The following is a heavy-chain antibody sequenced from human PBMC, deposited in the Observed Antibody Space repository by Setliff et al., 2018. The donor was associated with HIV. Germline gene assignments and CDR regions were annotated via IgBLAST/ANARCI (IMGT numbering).Heavy chain of an antibody. CDR3: ARSNSIKGYSYGPDAFDI. D-gene: IGHD5-18*01. J-gene: IGHJ3*02. Sequence: SETLSLTCTVSGGSFSTYYWSWIRQPPGKGLEWIGYIFYSGRTNYNPSLKSRVTISVDSSKNQFSLNLTSVTPADTAVYYCARSNSIKGYSYGPDAFDIWGQGTMVTVSS. V-gene: IGHV4-59*01. CDR2: IFYSGRT. CDR1: GGSFSTYY.